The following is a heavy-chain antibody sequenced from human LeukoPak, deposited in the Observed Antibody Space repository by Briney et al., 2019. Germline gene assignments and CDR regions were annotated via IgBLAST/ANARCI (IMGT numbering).Heavy chain of an antibody. D-gene: IGHD6-13*01. CDR1: GFTFSDYY. V-gene: IGHV3-11*01. CDR3: ARVRVHSSSWYVHRPHYMDV. Sequence: GGSLRLSCAASGFTFSDYYMSWIRQAPGKGLEWVSYISSSGSTIYYADSVKGRFTISRDNAKNSLYLQMNSLRAEDTAVYYCARVRVHSSSWYVHRPHYMDVWGKGTTVTISS. CDR2: ISSSGSTI. J-gene: IGHJ6*03.